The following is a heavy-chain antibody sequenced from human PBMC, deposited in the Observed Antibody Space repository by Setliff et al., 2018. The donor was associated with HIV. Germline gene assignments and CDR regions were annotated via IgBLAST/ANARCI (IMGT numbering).Heavy chain of an antibody. D-gene: IGHD4-4*01. CDR2: IYYSGST. Sequence: SETLSLTCTVSGGSISSGGYYWSWIRQHPGKGLEWIGYIYYSGSTSYNPSLKSRVTISVDTSKNQFYLKLSSVTAADTAVYYCARVSNYILYYYYMDVWGKGTTVTVSS. CDR3: ARVSNYILYYYYMDV. J-gene: IGHJ6*03. CDR1: GGSISSGGYY. V-gene: IGHV4-31*03.